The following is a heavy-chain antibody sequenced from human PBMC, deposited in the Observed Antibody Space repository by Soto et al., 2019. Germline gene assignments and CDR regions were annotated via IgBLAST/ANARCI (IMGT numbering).Heavy chain of an antibody. CDR3: AKDPGGITMIVV. CDR2: ISYDGSNK. Sequence: QVRLVESGGGVVQPGRSLRLSCAASGFTFSSYGMHWVRQAPGKGLEWVAVISYDGSNKYYADSVKGRFTISRDNSKNTLYLQMNSLRAEDTAVYYCAKDPGGITMIVVWGQGTLVTVSS. CDR1: GFTFSSYG. D-gene: IGHD3-22*01. J-gene: IGHJ4*02. V-gene: IGHV3-30*18.